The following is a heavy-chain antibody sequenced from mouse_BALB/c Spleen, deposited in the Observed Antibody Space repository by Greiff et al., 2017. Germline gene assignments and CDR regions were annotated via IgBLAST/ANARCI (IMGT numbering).Heavy chain of an antibody. CDR1: GYTFTDYW. J-gene: IGHJ3*01. V-gene: IGHV1-69*01. CDR3: ARWSSVAY. D-gene: IGHD6-1*01. Sequence: LQQPGAELVMPGASVKMSCKASGYTFTDYWIHWVKQRPGQGLEWIGAIDTSDSYTSYNQKFKGKATLTVDESSSTAYMQLSSLTSEDSAVYYCARWSSVAYWGQGTLVTVSA. CDR2: IDTSDSYT.